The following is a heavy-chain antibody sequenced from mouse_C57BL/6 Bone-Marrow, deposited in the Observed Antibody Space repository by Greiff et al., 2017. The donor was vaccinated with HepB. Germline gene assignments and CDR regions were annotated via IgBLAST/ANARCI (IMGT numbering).Heavy chain of an antibody. CDR2: ISDGGSYT. V-gene: IGHV5-4*01. CDR1: GFTFSSYA. Sequence: EVQLVESGGGLVKPGGSLKLSCAASGFTFSSYAMSWVRQTPEKRLEWVATISDGGSYTYYPDNVKGRFTISRDKAKNNLYLQMSHLKSEDTAMYYCARDQLGRGWGQGTLVTVSA. J-gene: IGHJ3*01. CDR3: ARDQLGRG. D-gene: IGHD4-1*02.